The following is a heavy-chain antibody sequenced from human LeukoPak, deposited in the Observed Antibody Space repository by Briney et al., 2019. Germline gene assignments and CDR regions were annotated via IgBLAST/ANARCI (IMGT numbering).Heavy chain of an antibody. Sequence: SETLSLTCTVSGGSISSGGYYWSWIRQHPGKGLEWIGRIYTSGSTNYNPSLKSRVTMSVDTSKNQFSLKLSSVTAADTAVYYCARDNPHKDIVVVVAATLSNWFDPWGQGTLVTVSS. J-gene: IGHJ5*02. CDR3: ARDNPHKDIVVVVAATLSNWFDP. D-gene: IGHD2-15*01. CDR2: IYTSGST. V-gene: IGHV4-61*02. CDR1: GGSISSGGYY.